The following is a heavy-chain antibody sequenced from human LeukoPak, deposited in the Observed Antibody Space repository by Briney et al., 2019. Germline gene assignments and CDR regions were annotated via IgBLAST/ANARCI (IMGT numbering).Heavy chain of an antibody. Sequence: PSETLSLTCAVYGGSFSGYYWSWIRQPPGKGLEWIGEINHSGSTNYNPSLKSRVTISVDTSKNQFSLKLSSVTAADTAVYYCARGRGRDYDILTGYSRRYYYYYYMDVWGKGTTVTVSS. CDR3: ARGRGRDYDILTGYSRRYYYYYYMDV. D-gene: IGHD3-9*01. CDR1: GGSFSGYY. CDR2: INHSGST. J-gene: IGHJ6*03. V-gene: IGHV4-34*01.